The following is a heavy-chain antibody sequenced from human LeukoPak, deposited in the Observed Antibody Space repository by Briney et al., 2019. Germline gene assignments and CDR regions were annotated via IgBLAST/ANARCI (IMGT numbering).Heavy chain of an antibody. D-gene: IGHD5-12*01. CDR2: ISGSGGST. J-gene: IGHJ4*02. CDR1: GFTFSSYA. V-gene: IGHV3-23*01. CDR3: AKGGGYSGYDPTKGVDSFDY. Sequence: PGGSLRLSCAASGFTFSSYAMSWVRQAPGKGLEWVSAISGSGGSTYYADSVKGRFTISRDNSKSTLYLQMNSLRAEDTAVYYCAKGGGYSGYDPTKGVDSFDYWGQGTLVTVSS.